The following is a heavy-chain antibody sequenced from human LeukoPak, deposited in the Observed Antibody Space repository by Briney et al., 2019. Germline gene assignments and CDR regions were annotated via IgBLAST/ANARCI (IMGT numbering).Heavy chain of an antibody. CDR2: ISSSSSYI. V-gene: IGHV3-21*01. CDR1: GFTFSSYS. Sequence: PGGSLRLSCAASGFTFSSYSMNWVRQAPGKGLEWVSSISSSSSYIYYADSVKGRFTISRDNAKNSLYLQMNSLRAEDTAVYYCARDSNIVLVVYYGYMDVWGKGTTVTVSS. J-gene: IGHJ6*03. CDR3: ARDSNIVLVVYYGYMDV. D-gene: IGHD2-8*02.